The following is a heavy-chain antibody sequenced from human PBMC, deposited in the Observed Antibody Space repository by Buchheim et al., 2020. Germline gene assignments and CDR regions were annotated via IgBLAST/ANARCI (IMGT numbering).Heavy chain of an antibody. Sequence: QVQLVESGGGVVQPGRSLKLSCGASGFTFSSFAMHWVRQAPGKGLEWVAVISYDGINKHYADSVKGRFIISRDNSKNTLYLQMDSLRAEDTAIYYCAKNSVVNYGYYFDHWGQGIL. CDR3: AKNSVVNYGYYFDH. D-gene: IGHD4-23*01. CDR2: ISYDGINK. CDR1: GFTFSSFA. J-gene: IGHJ4*02. V-gene: IGHV3-30-3*02.